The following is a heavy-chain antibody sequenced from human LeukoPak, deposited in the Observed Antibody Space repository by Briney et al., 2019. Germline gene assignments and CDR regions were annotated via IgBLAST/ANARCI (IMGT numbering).Heavy chain of an antibody. D-gene: IGHD6-19*01. Sequence: GGSLRLSCAASGFTFSSYEMNWVRQAPGKGLEWVSYISSSGSTIYYADSVKGRFTISRDNAKNSLYLQMNSLRAEDTAVYYCARGVRQWLLTYYFDYWAQGTLVTVSS. V-gene: IGHV3-48*03. J-gene: IGHJ4*02. CDR2: ISSSGSTI. CDR3: ARGVRQWLLTYYFDY. CDR1: GFTFSSYE.